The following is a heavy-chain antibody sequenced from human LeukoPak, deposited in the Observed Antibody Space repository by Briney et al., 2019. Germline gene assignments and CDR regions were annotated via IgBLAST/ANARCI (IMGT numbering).Heavy chain of an antibody. CDR1: GFTFSRYG. Sequence: GGSLRLSCAASGFTFSRYGMHWVRQAPGKGLEWVAVIWYDGSNKYYADSVKGRFTISRDNSKNTLYLQMNSLRAEDTAVYYCARERGQQPVPDYWGQGTLVTVSS. V-gene: IGHV3-33*01. CDR3: ARERGQQPVPDY. D-gene: IGHD6-6*01. J-gene: IGHJ4*02. CDR2: IWYDGSNK.